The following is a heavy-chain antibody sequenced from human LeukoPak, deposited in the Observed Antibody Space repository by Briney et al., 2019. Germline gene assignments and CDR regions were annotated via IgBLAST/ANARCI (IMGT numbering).Heavy chain of an antibody. CDR1: GGSISSYY. J-gene: IGHJ4*02. CDR3: ARQGANSLDYFDY. Sequence: PSETLSLTCTVSGGSISSYYWSWIRQPPGKGLEWIGYIYYSGSTNYNPSLKSRVTISVDTSKNQFSLKLSSVTAADTAVYYCARQGANSLDYFDYWGQGTLVTVSS. D-gene: IGHD1-26*01. CDR2: IYYSGST. V-gene: IGHV4-59*08.